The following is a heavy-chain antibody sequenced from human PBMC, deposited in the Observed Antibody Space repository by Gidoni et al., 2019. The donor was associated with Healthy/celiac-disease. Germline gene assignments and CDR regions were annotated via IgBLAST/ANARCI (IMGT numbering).Heavy chain of an antibody. CDR2: ISYDGSNK. Sequence: QVQLVESGGGVVQPGRSLRLSCAASGFTFSSYGMHWVRQAPGKGLEWVAVISYDGSNKYYADSVKGRFTISRDNSKNTLYLQMNSLRAEDTAVYYCAKDIKVQVGGYSYGPDYWGQGTLVTVSS. CDR3: AKDIKVQVGGYSYGPDY. J-gene: IGHJ4*02. V-gene: IGHV3-30*18. D-gene: IGHD5-18*01. CDR1: GFTFSSYG.